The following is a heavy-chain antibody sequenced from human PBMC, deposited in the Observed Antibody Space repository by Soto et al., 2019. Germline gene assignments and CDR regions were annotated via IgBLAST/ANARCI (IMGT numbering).Heavy chain of an antibody. CDR1: GDSFNNFA. CDR2: IIPIFATP. Sequence: QVQLVQSGAEVKKPGSSVKISCRAPGDSFNNFALSWVRQAPGLGLEWMGGIIPIFATPTYAPKFQDRVTFTADESTTTAYMELSTLRSDDTAVYYSARHRGADSRNWFFDLWGRGTLVTVSS. CDR3: ARHRGADSRNWFFDL. V-gene: IGHV1-69*12. D-gene: IGHD4-4*01. J-gene: IGHJ2*01.